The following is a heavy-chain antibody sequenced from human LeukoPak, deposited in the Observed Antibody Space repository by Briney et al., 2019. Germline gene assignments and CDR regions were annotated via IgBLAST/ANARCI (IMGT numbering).Heavy chain of an antibody. CDR2: INPNSGGT. J-gene: IGHJ5*02. Sequence: ASGKVSCKASGYTFTGYYMHWVRQAPGQGLEWMGWINPNSGGTNYAQRFQGRVTMTRDTSISTAYMELSRLRSDDTAVYYCARAGYSSSWFFRAGWFDPWGQGTLVTVSS. V-gene: IGHV1-2*02. D-gene: IGHD6-13*01. CDR3: ARAGYSSSWFFRAGWFDP. CDR1: GYTFTGYY.